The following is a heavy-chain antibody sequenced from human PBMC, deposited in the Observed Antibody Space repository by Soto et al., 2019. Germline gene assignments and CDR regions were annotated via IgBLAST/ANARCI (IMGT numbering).Heavy chain of an antibody. J-gene: IGHJ6*02. CDR1: GGTFSSYA. V-gene: IGHV1-69*06. Sequence: SVKVSCKASGGTFSSYAISWVRQAPGQGLEWMGGIIPIFGTANYAQKFQGRVTITADKSTSTAYMELSSLRSEDTAVYYCARRYCSSTSCYDPQDYYYGMDVWGQGTTVTVSS. CDR2: IIPIFGTA. CDR3: ARRYCSSTSCYDPQDYYYGMDV. D-gene: IGHD2-2*01.